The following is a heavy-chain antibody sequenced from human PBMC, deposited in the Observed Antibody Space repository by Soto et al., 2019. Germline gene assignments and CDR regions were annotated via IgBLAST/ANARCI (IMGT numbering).Heavy chain of an antibody. CDR2: INDSGTT. J-gene: IGHJ6*02. CDR3: ARETSQNVYSHYGMDV. CDR1: GGSFSGFY. Sequence: SETLSLTCAIYGGSFSGFYLSWIRQPPGKGLECIGEINDSGTTNYNPSLKSRVTISADTSKTHFSLRLTSVTAADTAVYYCARETSQNVYSHYGMDVWGQGTTVTVYS. V-gene: IGHV4-34*01.